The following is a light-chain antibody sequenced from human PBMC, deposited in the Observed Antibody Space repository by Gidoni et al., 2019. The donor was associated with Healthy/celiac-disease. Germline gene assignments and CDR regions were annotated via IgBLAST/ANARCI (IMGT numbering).Light chain of an antibody. J-gene: IGKJ2*01. V-gene: IGKV1-17*03. CDR3: LQHNSYPDT. CDR2: AAS. Sequence: DIQLTQSPSAMSASVGDRVTITCRASEGISKYLAWFQQKPGKVPNRLIYAASSLQSGFPSRFSGSGSGTAFTLTISSLQPEDFATYYCLQHNSYPDTFGQGTKLGSK. CDR1: EGISKY.